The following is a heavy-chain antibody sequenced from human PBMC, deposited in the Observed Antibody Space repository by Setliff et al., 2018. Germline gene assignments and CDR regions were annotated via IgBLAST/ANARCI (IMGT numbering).Heavy chain of an antibody. CDR3: ASSFSRREKFLLDY. CDR2: IIHSGST. V-gene: IGHV4-34*12. CDR1: GFTFDDYG. J-gene: IGHJ4*02. Sequence: GSLRLSCAASGFTFDDYGMSWIRQPQGKRLEWIGEIIHSGSTNYNPSLKSRVTISMDTSKNQFSLKVSSVTAADTAVYYCASSFSRREKFLLDYWGQGALVTVSS.